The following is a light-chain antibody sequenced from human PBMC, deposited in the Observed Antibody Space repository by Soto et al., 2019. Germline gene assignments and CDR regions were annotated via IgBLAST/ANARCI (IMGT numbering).Light chain of an antibody. Sequence: TASPYSLSASGLYRVISTCRASQGISRCLAWYQQKPGKAPNLLIYAASTLQSGVPSRFSGSGSGTDFTLTISSLQPEDFATYYCHQLNNYPLTFGGGTKVDI. V-gene: IGKV1-9*01. CDR1: QGISRC. CDR3: HQLNNYPLT. CDR2: AAS. J-gene: IGKJ4*01.